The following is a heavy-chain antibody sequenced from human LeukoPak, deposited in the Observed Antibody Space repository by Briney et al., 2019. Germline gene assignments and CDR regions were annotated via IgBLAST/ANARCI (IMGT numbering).Heavy chain of an antibody. CDR2: ISSSSSYI. CDR3: ARALTTVTRPYGMDV. D-gene: IGHD4-17*01. J-gene: IGHJ6*02. CDR1: GFTFSSYS. Sequence: GGSLRLSCAASGFTFSSYSMNWVRQAPGKGLEWVSSISSSSSYIYYADSVKGRFTISRDNAKNSLYLQMNSLRAEDTAVYYCARALTTVTRPYGMDVWGQETTVTVSS. V-gene: IGHV3-21*01.